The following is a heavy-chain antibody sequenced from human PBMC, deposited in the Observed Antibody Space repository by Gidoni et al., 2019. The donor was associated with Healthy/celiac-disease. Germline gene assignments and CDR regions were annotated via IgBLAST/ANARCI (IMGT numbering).Heavy chain of an antibody. V-gene: IGHV3-48*04. CDR1: GFTFSSYS. CDR3: ARMRYGDYVYFDY. Sequence: EVQLVESGGGLVQHGGSLRLSCAASGFTFSSYSMNWVRQAPGKGLEWVSYISSSSSTIYYADSVKGRFTISRDNAKNSLYLQMNSLRAEDTAVYYCARMRYGDYVYFDYWGQGTLVTVSS. J-gene: IGHJ4*02. CDR2: ISSSSSTI. D-gene: IGHD4-17*01.